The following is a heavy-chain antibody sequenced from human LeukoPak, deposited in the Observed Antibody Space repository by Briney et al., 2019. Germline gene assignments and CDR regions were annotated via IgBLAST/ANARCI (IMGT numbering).Heavy chain of an antibody. CDR1: GGTFSSYA. J-gene: IGHJ3*02. V-gene: IGHV1-69*04. Sequence: SVKVSCKASGGTFSSYAISWVRQAPGQGLEWMGRIIPILGIANYAQKFQGRVTITADKSTSTAYMELSSLRSEDTAVYYCATVTYYYGSRDAFDIWGQGTMVTVSS. D-gene: IGHD3-10*01. CDR2: IIPILGIA. CDR3: ATVTYYYGSRDAFDI.